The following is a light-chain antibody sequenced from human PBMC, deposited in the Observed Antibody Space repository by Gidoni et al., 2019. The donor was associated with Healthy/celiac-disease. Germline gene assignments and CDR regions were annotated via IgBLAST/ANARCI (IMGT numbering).Light chain of an antibody. Sequence: AIRMTQSPSSFSASTGDRVTITCRASQGISSYLAWYQQKPWKAPKLLIYAASTVQSGVPSRFSGSGSGTDFTLTIGCLQSEDFATYYCQQYYSYPQLTFGGGTKVEIK. V-gene: IGKV1-8*01. CDR2: AAS. J-gene: IGKJ4*01. CDR1: QGISSY. CDR3: QQYYSYPQLT.